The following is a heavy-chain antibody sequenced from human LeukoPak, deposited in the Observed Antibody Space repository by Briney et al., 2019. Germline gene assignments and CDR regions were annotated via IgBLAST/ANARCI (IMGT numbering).Heavy chain of an antibody. V-gene: IGHV1-69*13. CDR1: GGTFSNYA. CDR2: IIPILGTA. D-gene: IGHD2-21*01. J-gene: IGHJ1*01. CDR3: ARDSSEFRSLIPH. Sequence: ASVKVSCKASGGTFSNYAISWVRQAPGQGLEWMGGIIPILGTAKYAQKFQGRVTITADESTSTAYMELSSLRSEDTAVYYCARDSSEFRSLIPHWGQGTLVTVSS.